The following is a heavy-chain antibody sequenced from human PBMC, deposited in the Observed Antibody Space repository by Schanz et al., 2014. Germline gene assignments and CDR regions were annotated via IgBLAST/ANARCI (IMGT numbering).Heavy chain of an antibody. V-gene: IGHV3-23*04. J-gene: IGHJ5*02. D-gene: IGHD5-12*01. Sequence: DVQLAESGGGLVQPGGSLRPSCAASGFTLSSYALSWVRQSPGKGLEWVSAINTADTTYYADSVKGRFTVSRDNSKNTVYLHMNSLRDEDTAVYYCAKDMNREATAPESWGQGTLVVVSS. CDR2: INTADTT. CDR1: GFTLSSYA. CDR3: AKDMNREATAPES.